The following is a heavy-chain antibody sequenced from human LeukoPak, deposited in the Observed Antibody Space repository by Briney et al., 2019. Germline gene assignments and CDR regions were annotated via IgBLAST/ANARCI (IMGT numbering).Heavy chain of an antibody. CDR3: ASGSRYCSSTSCYRKAYYYYGMDV. V-gene: IGHV1-69*13. CDR2: IIPIFGTA. D-gene: IGHD2-2*01. J-gene: IGHJ6*02. CDR1: GGTFSSYA. Sequence: ASVKVSCKASGGTFSSYAISWVRQAPGQGLEWMGGIIPIFGTANYAQKFQGRVTITADESTSTAYMELSSLRSEDTAVYYCASGSRYCSSTSCYRKAYYYYGMDVWGQETTVTVSS.